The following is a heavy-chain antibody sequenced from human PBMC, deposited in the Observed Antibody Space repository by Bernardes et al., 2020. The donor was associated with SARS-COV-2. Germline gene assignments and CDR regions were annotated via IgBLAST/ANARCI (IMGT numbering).Heavy chain of an antibody. V-gene: IGHV4-38-2*01. Sequence: SETLSLTCAVSGYSISSGYYWGWIRQPPGRTLEWIGSIYRSGQTYYNPSLKSRVTISVDTSISTAYMELSRLRSDDTAVYFCALPPTNYDRYGMDVWGQGTTVTVSS. CDR3: ALPPTNYDRYGMDV. CDR2: IYRSGQT. D-gene: IGHD3-22*01. CDR1: GYSISSGYY. J-gene: IGHJ6*02.